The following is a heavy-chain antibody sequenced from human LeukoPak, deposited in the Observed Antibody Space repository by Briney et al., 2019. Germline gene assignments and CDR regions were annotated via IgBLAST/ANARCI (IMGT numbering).Heavy chain of an antibody. J-gene: IGHJ4*02. V-gene: IGHV3-48*03. CDR3: GRGDYSSSWYLDH. CDR1: GFNFSSYE. Sequence: GGSLRLSCAASGFNFSSYEMIWVRQAPGKGLEWISYISTSGSTIYYGDSVEGRFTISRDNAKDSLYLQMNSLRAEDTAVYYCGRGDYSSSWYLDHWGQGTLVTVSS. D-gene: IGHD6-13*01. CDR2: ISTSGSTI.